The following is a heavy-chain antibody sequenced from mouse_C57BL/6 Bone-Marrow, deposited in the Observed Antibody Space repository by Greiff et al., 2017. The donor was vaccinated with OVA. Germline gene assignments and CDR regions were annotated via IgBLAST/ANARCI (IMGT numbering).Heavy chain of an antibody. CDR3: ARVEYYGRHYYAMDY. J-gene: IGHJ4*01. V-gene: IGHV1-53*01. D-gene: IGHD1-1*01. Sequence: QVQLQQPGTELVMPGASVKLSCKASGYTFTSYWMHWVKQRPGQGLEWIGNINPSNGGTNYNEKFKSKATLTVDKSSSTAYMQLSSLTSEDSAVYYCARVEYYGRHYYAMDYWGQGTSVTVSS. CDR1: GYTFTSYW. CDR2: INPSNGGT.